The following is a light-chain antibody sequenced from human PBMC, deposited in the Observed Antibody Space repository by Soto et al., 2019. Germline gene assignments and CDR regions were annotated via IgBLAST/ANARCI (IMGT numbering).Light chain of an antibody. CDR2: DAS. J-gene: IGKJ5*01. CDR3: QLYGRSRRAT. CDR1: QTISSGF. V-gene: IGKV3-20*01. Sequence: EIVLTQSPGILYLSPGDRATLSCRASQTISSGFLAWYQQKVGQAPRLLIYDASNRATGVPDRFSGSGSGTDFTLTISRLEPEDFAVYYCQLYGRSRRATFGQGTRLEIK.